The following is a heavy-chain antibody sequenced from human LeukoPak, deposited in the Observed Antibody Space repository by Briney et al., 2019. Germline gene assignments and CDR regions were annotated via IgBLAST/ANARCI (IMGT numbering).Heavy chain of an antibody. J-gene: IGHJ4*02. V-gene: IGHV3-23*01. CDR3: AKAPGYSSGWYHD. Sequence: PGGSLRLSCAASGFTFSSYAMSWVRQAPGKGLEWVSAISGSGGSTCYADSVKGRFTISRDNSKNTLYLQMNSLRAEDTAVYYCAKAPGYSSGWYHDWGQGTLVTVSS. D-gene: IGHD6-19*01. CDR2: ISGSGGST. CDR1: GFTFSSYA.